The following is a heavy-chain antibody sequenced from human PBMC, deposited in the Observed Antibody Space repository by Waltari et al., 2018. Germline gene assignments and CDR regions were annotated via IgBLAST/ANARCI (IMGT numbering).Heavy chain of an antibody. CDR2: IYHSGST. V-gene: IGHV4-38-2*02. D-gene: IGHD2-2*01. Sequence: QVQLQESGPGLVKPSETLSLTCTVSGYSLSSGYYGGWIRQPPGKGLEWIGSIYHSGSTYYNPSLKSRVTISVDTSKNQFSLKLSSVTAADTAMYYCARGGPAAAIIFDYWGQGTLVTVSS. CDR3: ARGGPAAAIIFDY. J-gene: IGHJ4*02. CDR1: GYSLSSGYY.